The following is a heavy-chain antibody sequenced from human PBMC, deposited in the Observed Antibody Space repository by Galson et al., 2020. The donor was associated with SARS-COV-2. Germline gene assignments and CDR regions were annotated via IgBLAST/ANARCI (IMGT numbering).Heavy chain of an antibody. D-gene: IGHD3-10*01. CDR2: IWYDGSNK. V-gene: IGHV3-33*01. CDR3: ARDSLDYGSGIDAFDI. J-gene: IGHJ3*02. CDR1: GFTFSSYG. Sequence: GGSLRLSCAASGFTFSSYGMHWVRQAPGKGLEWVAVIWYDGSNKYYADSVKGRFTISRDNSKNTLYLQMNSLRAEDTAVYYCARDSLDYGSGIDAFDIWGQGTMVTVSS.